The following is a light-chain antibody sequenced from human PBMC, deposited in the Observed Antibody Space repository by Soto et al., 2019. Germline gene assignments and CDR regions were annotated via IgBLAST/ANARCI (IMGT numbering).Light chain of an antibody. CDR1: QSVSSNF. V-gene: IGKV3-20*01. Sequence: EIVLTQSPGTLSLSPGERATLPCRASQSVSSNFLAWYQQKPGQPTMLLIYGASSSATVLPDRFSGSASGTDFPLISGRLEPDYFAFYYCQQYSRSPRTFGQGTKLEIK. CDR2: GAS. J-gene: IGKJ1*01. CDR3: QQYSRSPRT.